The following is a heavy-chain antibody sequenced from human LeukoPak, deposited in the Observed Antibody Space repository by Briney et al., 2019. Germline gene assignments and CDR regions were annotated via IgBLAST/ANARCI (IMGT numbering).Heavy chain of an antibody. J-gene: IGHJ6*02. CDR2: INSDGSST. CDR3: ARDLSADVLRNYYYYYGMDV. Sequence: GGSLRLSCAAPGFTFSSYWMHWVRQAPGKGLVWVSRINSDGSSTSYADSVKGRFTISRDNAKNTLYLQMNSLRAEDTAVYYCARDLSADVLRNYYYYYGMDVWGQGTTVTVSS. V-gene: IGHV3-74*01. D-gene: IGHD3-16*01. CDR1: GFTFSSYW.